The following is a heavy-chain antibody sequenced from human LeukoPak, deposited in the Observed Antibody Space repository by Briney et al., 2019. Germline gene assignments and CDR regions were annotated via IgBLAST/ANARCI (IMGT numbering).Heavy chain of an antibody. Sequence: GATVKISCKASGATFSNYYIHWVRQAPGQGLEWMGLINPSGVNTRYARKFQGRLTMTRDTSTSTVYMDLRSLRSDDTAVYYCARDGSPSYYYYYYMDVWGKGTTVTVSS. CDR1: GATFSNYY. D-gene: IGHD6-6*01. CDR3: ARDGSPSYYYYYYMDV. J-gene: IGHJ6*03. CDR2: INPSGVNT. V-gene: IGHV1-46*01.